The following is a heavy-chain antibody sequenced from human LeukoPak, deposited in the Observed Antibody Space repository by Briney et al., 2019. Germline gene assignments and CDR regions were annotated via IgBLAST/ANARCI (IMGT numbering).Heavy chain of an antibody. D-gene: IGHD3-22*01. V-gene: IGHV3-74*01. CDR2: INSDGSST. CDR3: ARDLMNSYDGSDYPGDAFDI. CDR1: GFTFSSYW. Sequence: GSLRLSCAASGFTFSSYWMHWVRHAPGKGLVWVSRINSDGSSTSYADSVKGRFTISRDNSKNSLYLQMNSLRAEDTAVYYCARDLMNSYDGSDYPGDAFDIWGRGTMVTVSS. J-gene: IGHJ3*02.